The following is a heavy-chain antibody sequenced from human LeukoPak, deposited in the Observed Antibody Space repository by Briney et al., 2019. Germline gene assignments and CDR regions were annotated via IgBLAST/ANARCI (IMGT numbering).Heavy chain of an antibody. J-gene: IGHJ6*02. CDR1: GFTFSSYA. CDR2: ISGSGDST. CDR3: AKDDTPYYYDSSGYYLYGMDV. D-gene: IGHD3-22*01. V-gene: IGHV3-23*01. Sequence: GGSLRLSCAASGFTFSSYAMSWVRQAPGKGLEWVSAISGSGDSTYYADSVKGRFTISRDNSKNTLYLQMNSLRAEDTAVYYCAKDDTPYYYDSSGYYLYGMDVWGQGTTVTVSS.